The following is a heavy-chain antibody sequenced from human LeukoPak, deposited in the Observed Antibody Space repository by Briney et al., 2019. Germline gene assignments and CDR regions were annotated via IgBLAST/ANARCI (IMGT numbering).Heavy chain of an antibody. CDR1: GGSISSYY. D-gene: IGHD6-19*01. J-gene: IGHJ6*02. CDR2: IYYSGST. CDR3: AYSSGWYYYYYGMDV. V-gene: IGHV4-59*01. Sequence: SETLSLTCTVSGGSISSYYWSWIRQPPGKGLEGIGYIYYSGSTNYNPSLKSRVTISVDTSKNQFSLKLSSVTAADTAVYYCAYSSGWYYYYYGMDVWGQGTTVTVSS.